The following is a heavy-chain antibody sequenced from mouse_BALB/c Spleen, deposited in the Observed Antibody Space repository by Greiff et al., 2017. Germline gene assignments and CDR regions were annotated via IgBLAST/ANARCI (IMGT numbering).Heavy chain of an antibody. CDR2: ISSGGST. J-gene: IGHJ3*01. CDR3: ARVYGNLFAY. V-gene: IGHV5-6-5*01. CDR1: GFTFSSYA. D-gene: IGHD2-1*01. Sequence: DVHLVESGGGLVKPGGSLKLSCAASGFTFSSYAMSWVRQTPEKRLEWVASISSGGSTYYPDSVKGRFTISRDNARNILYLQMSSLRSEDTAMYYCARVYGNLFAYWGQGTLVTVSA.